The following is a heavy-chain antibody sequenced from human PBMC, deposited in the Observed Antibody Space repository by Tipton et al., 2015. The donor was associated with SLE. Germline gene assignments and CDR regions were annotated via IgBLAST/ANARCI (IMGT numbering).Heavy chain of an antibody. CDR3: ARDARAGEFDY. J-gene: IGHJ4*02. CDR1: GGSISSHY. CDR2: IYYSGST. Sequence: LSLTCTVSGGSISSHYWSWIRQPPGKGLEWIGYIYYSGSTNYNPSLKSRVTISVDTSKNQFSLKLSSVTAADTAVYYCARDARAGEFDYWGQGALVTVSS. V-gene: IGHV4-59*11. D-gene: IGHD3-16*01.